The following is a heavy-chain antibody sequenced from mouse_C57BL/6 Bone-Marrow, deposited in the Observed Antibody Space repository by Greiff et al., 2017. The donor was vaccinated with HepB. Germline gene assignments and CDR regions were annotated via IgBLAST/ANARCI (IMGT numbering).Heavy chain of an antibody. Sequence: EVKLMESGGGLVQPGGSLKLSCAASGFTFSDYYMYWVRQTPEKRLEWVAYISNGGGSTYYPDTVKGRFTISRDNAKNTLYLQMSRLKSEDTAMYYCARQRNWVFDYWGQGTTLTVSS. D-gene: IGHD4-1*01. CDR1: GFTFSDYY. CDR3: ARQRNWVFDY. CDR2: ISNGGGST. J-gene: IGHJ2*01. V-gene: IGHV5-12*01.